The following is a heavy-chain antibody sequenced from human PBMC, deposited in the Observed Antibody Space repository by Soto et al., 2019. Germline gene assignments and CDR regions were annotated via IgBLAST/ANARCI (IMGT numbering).Heavy chain of an antibody. J-gene: IGHJ4*02. CDR3: AKDNGIEAIDY. CDR1: GFTFSSYG. D-gene: IGHD6-13*01. Sequence: PGGSLRLSCAASGFTFSSYGMHWVRQAPGKGLEWVAVISYDGSNKYYADSVKGRFTISRDNSKNTLYLQMNSLRAEDTAVYYCAKDNGIEAIDYWGQGTLVPVSS. CDR2: ISYDGSNK. V-gene: IGHV3-30*18.